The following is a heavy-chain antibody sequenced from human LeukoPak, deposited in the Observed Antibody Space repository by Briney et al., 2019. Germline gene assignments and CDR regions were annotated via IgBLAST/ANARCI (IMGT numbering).Heavy chain of an antibody. CDR1: GYSFTNYW. CDR3: ARRSDLSSSWYFDY. J-gene: IGHJ4*02. Sequence: GESLKISCKGSGYSFTNYWIGWVRQMPGKGLEWMGIIYPGDSDTRYSPSFQGQVTISGDKSISTSYLQWSSLKASDTAMYYCARRSDLSSSWYFDYWGQGTLVTVSS. D-gene: IGHD6-13*01. CDR2: IYPGDSDT. V-gene: IGHV5-51*01.